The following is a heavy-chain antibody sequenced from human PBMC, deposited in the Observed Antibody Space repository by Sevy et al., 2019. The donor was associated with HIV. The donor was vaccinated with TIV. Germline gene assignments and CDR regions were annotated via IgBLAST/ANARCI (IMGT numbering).Heavy chain of an antibody. CDR1: GFTFGDYW. V-gene: IGHV3-7*01. Sequence: GGSLRLSCAASGFTFGDYWLTWVRQAPGKGLEWVASIKQGGSETYYADSVKDRLSISRDNARNSLYLQMHNMRAEDTAVYYCARCQPDNYYHHGAVYYGLLFDFWGQGTLVTVSS. D-gene: IGHD3-9*01. CDR3: ARCQPDNYYHHGAVYYGLLFDF. CDR2: IKQGGSET. J-gene: IGHJ4*02.